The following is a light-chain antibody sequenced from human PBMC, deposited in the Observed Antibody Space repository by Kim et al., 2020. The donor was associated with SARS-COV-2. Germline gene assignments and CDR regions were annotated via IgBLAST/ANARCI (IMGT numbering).Light chain of an antibody. CDR3: QSYDNSLSGYV. V-gene: IGLV1-40*01. J-gene: IGLJ1*01. Sequence: QSVLTQPPSVSGAPGQRVTISCTGSISNIGAGYDVHWYQQLPATAPKLLIYGNSNRPSGVPDRFSGSKSDTSASLAITGLQAEDEADYYCQSYDNSLSGYVFGSWTKVTVL. CDR1: ISNIGAGYD. CDR2: GNS.